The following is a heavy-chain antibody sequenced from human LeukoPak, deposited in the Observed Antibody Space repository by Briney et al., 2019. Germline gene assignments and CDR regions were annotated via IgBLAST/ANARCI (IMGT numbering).Heavy chain of an antibody. CDR2: IYYSGST. CDR1: GGSISSYY. Sequence: SETLSLTCSVSGGSISSYYWSWIRQPPGKRLEWIGHIYYSGSTNYNPSLKSRVTISVDTSKNQFSLKLSSVTAADTAVYYCARGRSDILTAYYIWGQGTLVTVSS. V-gene: IGHV4-59*08. D-gene: IGHD3-9*01. J-gene: IGHJ4*02. CDR3: ARGRSDILTAYYI.